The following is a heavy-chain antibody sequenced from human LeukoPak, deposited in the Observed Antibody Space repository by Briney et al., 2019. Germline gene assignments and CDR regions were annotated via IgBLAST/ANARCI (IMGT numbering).Heavy chain of an antibody. CDR2: IYPGDSDT. CDR1: GYSFTNYW. D-gene: IGHD3-10*01. J-gene: IGHJ4*02. V-gene: IGHV5-51*01. CDR3: ARQVTMVRGVIPDY. Sequence: GESLKISCKGSGYSFTNYWIGWVRQMPGKVLEWMEIIYPGDSDTRYSPSFQGQVTISADKSISTAYLQWSSLKASDTAMYYCARQVTMVRGVIPDYWGQGTLVTVSS.